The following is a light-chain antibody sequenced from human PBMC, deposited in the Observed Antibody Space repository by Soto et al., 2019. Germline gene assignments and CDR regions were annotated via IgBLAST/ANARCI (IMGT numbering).Light chain of an antibody. CDR1: QSVSTW. J-gene: IGKJ4*01. V-gene: IGKV1-5*03. CDR2: KAS. CDR3: HQYHIYPVT. Sequence: DIQMTQSPSTLSASVGDRVTITCRASQSVSTWLAWYQQKPGKAPKLLIHKASTLETGVPSRFSGSGSGTDFTLTISSLQPDDFETYYCHQYHIYPVTFGGGTKVEIK.